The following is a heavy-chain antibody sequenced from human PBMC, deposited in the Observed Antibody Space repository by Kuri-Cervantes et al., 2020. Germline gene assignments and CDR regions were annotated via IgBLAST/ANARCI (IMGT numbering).Heavy chain of an antibody. CDR1: GFTFSGSA. CDR3: SRLYDSTIDP. D-gene: IGHD3-22*01. CDR2: IRSKANSYAT. V-gene: IGHV3-73*01. Sequence: ETLSLTCAASGFTFSGSAMHWVRQASGKGLEWVGRIRSKANSYATDYAASVKGRFTISRDDSKNTAYLQMNSLKTEDTAVYYCSRLYDSTIDPWGQGTLVTVSS. J-gene: IGHJ5*02.